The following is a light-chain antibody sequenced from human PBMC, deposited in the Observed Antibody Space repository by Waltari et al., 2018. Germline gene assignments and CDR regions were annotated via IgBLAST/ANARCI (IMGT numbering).Light chain of an antibody. J-gene: IGKJ3*01. CDR3: MQALQTPIFT. Sequence: EIVMTQSPLSLPVTPGVPASISCSPSQSLLHSNVHNYLYWYLQKPGQSPPLLIYLGSNRASGVPDRFSGSGSGTDFTLNISRVEAEDVGVYYCMQALQTPIFTFGPGTKVDIK. V-gene: IGKV2-28*01. CDR2: LGS. CDR1: QSLLHSNVHNY.